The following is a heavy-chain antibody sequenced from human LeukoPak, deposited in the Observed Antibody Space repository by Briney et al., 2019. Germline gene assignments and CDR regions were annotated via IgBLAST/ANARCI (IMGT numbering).Heavy chain of an antibody. CDR3: ARALGVGSASNGMDV. V-gene: IGHV3-21*01. CDR2: ISSSSSYI. Sequence: PGGSLRLSCAASGFTFSSYSMNWVRQAPGKGLEWVSSISSSSSYIYYADSVKGRFTISRDNAKNSLYLQMNSLRADDTAVYYCARALGVGSASNGMDVWGQGTTVTVSS. D-gene: IGHD3-10*01. J-gene: IGHJ6*02. CDR1: GFTFSSYS.